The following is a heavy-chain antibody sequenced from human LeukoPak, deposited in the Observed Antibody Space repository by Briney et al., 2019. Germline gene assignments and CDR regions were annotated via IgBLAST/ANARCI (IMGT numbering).Heavy chain of an antibody. D-gene: IGHD6-25*01. CDR3: ARFAAGGSYYYYMDV. V-gene: IGHV3-48*01. J-gene: IGHJ6*03. CDR1: GFTFSSST. CDR2: IGTSSTTI. Sequence: GGSLRLSCAASGFTFSSSTMNWVRQPPGKGLEWVSNIGTSSTTIYYADSVKGRFTISRDNAKNSLYLQMNSLRADDTAVYYCARFAAGGSYYYYMDVWGKGTTVTVS.